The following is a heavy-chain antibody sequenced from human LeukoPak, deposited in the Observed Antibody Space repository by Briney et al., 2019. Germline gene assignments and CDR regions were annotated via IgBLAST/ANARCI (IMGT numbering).Heavy chain of an antibody. CDR2: ISAYNGNT. CDR3: ARVQYSSGWYYFDY. D-gene: IGHD6-19*01. Sequence: ASVKVSCKASGYTFTSYGIIWVRQAPGQGLEWMGWISAYNGNTNYAQKLQGRVTMTTDTSTSTAYMELRSLRSDDTAVYYCARVQYSSGWYYFDYWGQGTLVTVSS. CDR1: GYTFTSYG. J-gene: IGHJ4*02. V-gene: IGHV1-18*01.